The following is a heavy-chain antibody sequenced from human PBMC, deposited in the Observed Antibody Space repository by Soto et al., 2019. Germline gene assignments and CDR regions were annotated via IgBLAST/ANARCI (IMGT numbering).Heavy chain of an antibody. D-gene: IGHD2-15*01. J-gene: IGHJ5*02. CDR2: INHNTNT. V-gene: IGHV4-34*01. CDR3: ARGVRLFRGSFDP. CDR1: GGSFSDTY. Sequence: QVHLQQWGAGLLKPSETLSLTCAVYGGSFSDTYWNWFRQPPGKGLEWIGEINHNTNTIYNPSLPRPVPISVDTSKNHFSPTLTSLTAADTAVYYCARGVRLFRGSFDPWGQGTLVTVSS.